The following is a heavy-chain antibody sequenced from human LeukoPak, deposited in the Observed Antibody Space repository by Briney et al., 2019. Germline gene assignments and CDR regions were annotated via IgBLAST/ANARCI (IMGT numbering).Heavy chain of an antibody. V-gene: IGHV3-11*01. J-gene: IGHJ6*03. CDR3: SKSPPTTISAAGRTYYNYYMDV. CDR1: GFTFSDYY. D-gene: IGHD6-13*01. Sequence: GGSLRLSCAASGFTFSDYYMNWIRQAPGKGLEWVSYISSSGSNIYYADSVKGRFTISRDNAKNSLYLQMNSLRAEDTAVYYWSKSPPTTISAAGRTYYNYYMDVWDKGTTVTISS. CDR2: ISSSGSNI.